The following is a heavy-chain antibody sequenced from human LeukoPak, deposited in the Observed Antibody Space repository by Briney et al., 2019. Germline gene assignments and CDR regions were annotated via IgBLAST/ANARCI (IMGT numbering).Heavy chain of an antibody. CDR3: AELGITMIGGV. V-gene: IGHV3-23*01. J-gene: IGHJ6*04. CDR1: AFTFSSSV. CDR2: ISDNGGST. Sequence: GGSLRLSCAASAFTFSSSVMSWVRQPPGKGLEWVSTISDNGGSTYYADSVKGRFTISRYNAKNSLYLQMNSLRAEDTAVYYCAELGITMIGGVWGKGTTVTISS. D-gene: IGHD3-10*02.